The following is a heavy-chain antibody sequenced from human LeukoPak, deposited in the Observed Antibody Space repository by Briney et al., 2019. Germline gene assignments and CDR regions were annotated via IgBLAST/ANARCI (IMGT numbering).Heavy chain of an antibody. D-gene: IGHD5-18*01. CDR2: INPHSGGT. V-gene: IGHV1-2*02. CDR3: ARDWPARGYSYGYYFDY. Sequence: ASVKVSCKASGYTFTGYYIHWVRQAPGQGLEWMGWINPHSGGTNYAQKFQGRVTMTRDTSISTVYMELSRLRSDDTAVYYCARDWPARGYSYGYYFDYWGQGTLVTVSS. CDR1: GYTFTGYY. J-gene: IGHJ4*02.